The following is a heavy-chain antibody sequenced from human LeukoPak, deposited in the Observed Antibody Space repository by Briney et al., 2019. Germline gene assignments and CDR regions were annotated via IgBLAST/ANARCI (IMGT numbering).Heavy chain of an antibody. CDR1: GYSFTSYW. Sequence: GESLKISCKGSGYSFTSYWIGWVRQMPGKGLEWMGIIYPGDSDTRYSPSFQGQVTISADKSISTAYLQWSSLKASDTAMYYCARTPPTGCGSTSCYFDYWGQGTLVTVSS. CDR3: ARTPPTGCGSTSCYFDY. CDR2: IYPGDSDT. D-gene: IGHD2-2*01. V-gene: IGHV5-51*01. J-gene: IGHJ4*02.